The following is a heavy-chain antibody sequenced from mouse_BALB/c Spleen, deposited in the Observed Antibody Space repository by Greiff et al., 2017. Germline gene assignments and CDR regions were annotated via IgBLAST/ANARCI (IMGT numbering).Heavy chain of an antibody. V-gene: IGHV5-6*01. CDR3: AVRSYYAMDY. Sequence: EVQVVESGGDLVKPGGSLKLSCAASGFTFSSYGMSWVRQTPDKRLEWVATISSGGSYTYYPDSVKGRFTISRDNAKNTLYLQMSSLKSEDTAMYYCAVRSYYAMDYWGQGTSVTVSS. CDR2: ISSGGSYT. D-gene: IGHD2-14*01. J-gene: IGHJ4*01. CDR1: GFTFSSYG.